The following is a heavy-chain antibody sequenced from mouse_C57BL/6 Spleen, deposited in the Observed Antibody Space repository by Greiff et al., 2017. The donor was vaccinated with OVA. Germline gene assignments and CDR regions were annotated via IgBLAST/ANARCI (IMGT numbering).Heavy chain of an antibody. D-gene: IGHD1-1*01. J-gene: IGHJ4*01. CDR2: FYLGVGVM. V-gene: IGHV1-82*01. Sequence: VQLQQSGPELVKLGASVKIPCKASVSAFSSSWLNWVKRRPGKGFERIGQFYLGVGVMNYNGKFKGKATLTADKSSSTAYMHLSSLTSEDSAVYFCARDYYGSEAMDYWGQGTSVTVSS. CDR1: VSAFSSSW. CDR3: ARDYYGSEAMDY.